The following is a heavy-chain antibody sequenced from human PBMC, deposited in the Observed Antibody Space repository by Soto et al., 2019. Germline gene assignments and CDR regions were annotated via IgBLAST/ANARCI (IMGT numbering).Heavy chain of an antibody. D-gene: IGHD6-13*01. Sequence: QVQLVESGGGVVQPGRSLRLSCAASGFTFSSYGMHWVRQAPGKGLEWVAVISYDGSNKYYADSVKGRFTISRDNSKNTLYLQMNSLRAEDTAVYYCAKVRIPYSSSWYPAFAIWGQGTMVTVSS. J-gene: IGHJ3*02. CDR3: AKVRIPYSSSWYPAFAI. CDR2: ISYDGSNK. CDR1: GFTFSSYG. V-gene: IGHV3-30*18.